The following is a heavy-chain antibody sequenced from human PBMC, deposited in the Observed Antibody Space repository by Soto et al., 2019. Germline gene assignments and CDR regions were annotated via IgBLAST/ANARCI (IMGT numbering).Heavy chain of an antibody. J-gene: IGHJ4*02. D-gene: IGHD3-16*01. CDR2: ISRGGDVT. CDR3: TKHMIALATASIY. V-gene: IGHV3-23*01. CDR1: GFTFSSYA. Sequence: GGSLRLSCVGSGFTFSSYAMSWVRQAPGKGLEWVSAISRGGDVTYYADSVKGRFTISRDNSKNTLLLQMNSLRAEDTAMYYCTKHMIALATASIYWGQGALVTVSS.